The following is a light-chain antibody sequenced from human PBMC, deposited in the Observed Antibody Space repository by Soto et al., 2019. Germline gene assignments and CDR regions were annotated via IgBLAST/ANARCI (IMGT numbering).Light chain of an antibody. CDR2: DAS. CDR3: QQYNSYST. CDR1: QSISTW. V-gene: IGKV1-5*01. Sequence: DIQMTQSPSTLSASVGDRFTITCRASQSISTWLAWYQQKPGKAPKLLIYDASSLESGVPSRFSGSGSGTEFTLTITSLQPEDFASYYCQQYNSYSTFGRGTKVDIK. J-gene: IGKJ1*01.